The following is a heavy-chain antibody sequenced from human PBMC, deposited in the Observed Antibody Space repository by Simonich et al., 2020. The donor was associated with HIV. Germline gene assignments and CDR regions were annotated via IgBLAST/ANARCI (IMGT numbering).Heavy chain of an antibody. CDR1: GGSFRGYY. CDR3: ARRHPTTVTTPYFDY. Sequence: QVQLQQWGAGLLKPSETLSLTCAVYGGSFRGYYWSWIRQPPGKGLEWIGEKNHSGSTNYNPSLKSRVTISVDTSKNQFSLKLSSVTAADTAVYYCARRHPTTVTTPYFDYWGQGTLVTVSS. V-gene: IGHV4-34*01. D-gene: IGHD4-17*01. J-gene: IGHJ4*02. CDR2: KNHSGST.